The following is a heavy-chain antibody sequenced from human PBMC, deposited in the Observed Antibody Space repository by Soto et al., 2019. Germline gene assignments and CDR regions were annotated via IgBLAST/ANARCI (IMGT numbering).Heavy chain of an antibody. V-gene: IGHV1-69*06. CDR1: GGTFSSYA. Sequence: GASVKVSCKASGGTFSSYAISWVRQAPGQGLEWMGGIIPIFGTANYAQKFQGRVTITADKSTSTAYMELRSLRSDDTAVYYCARGIGYCSSTSCSALNYWGQGTLVTVSS. J-gene: IGHJ4*02. CDR2: IIPIFGTA. CDR3: ARGIGYCSSTSCSALNY. D-gene: IGHD2-2*01.